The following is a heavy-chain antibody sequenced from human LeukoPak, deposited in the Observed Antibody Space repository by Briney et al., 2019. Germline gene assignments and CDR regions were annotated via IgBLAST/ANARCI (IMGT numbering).Heavy chain of an antibody. D-gene: IGHD5-24*01. CDR1: GFTFSSYA. Sequence: PGGSLRLSCAASGFTFSSYAMHWVRQAPGKGLEYVSAISSNGGSTYYANSVKGRFTISRDNSKSTLYLQMGSLRAEDMAVYYCARLLQDGYNSFDYWGQGTLVTVSS. CDR2: ISSNGGST. J-gene: IGHJ4*02. V-gene: IGHV3-64*01. CDR3: ARLLQDGYNSFDY.